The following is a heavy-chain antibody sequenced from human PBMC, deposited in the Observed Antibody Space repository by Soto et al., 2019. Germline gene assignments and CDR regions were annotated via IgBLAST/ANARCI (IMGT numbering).Heavy chain of an antibody. J-gene: IGHJ5*02. V-gene: IGHV1-18*01. Sequence: ASVTGDCKASGYSFPIYGSSWVRQTPGQGLEWMGWSVAYNFNTNYADNLQGRVTMTPATSTRTAYMELGSLRFDDTAVYYCAKAPFDIRGNNRWFAPWGQGTLVTVSS. D-gene: IGHD1-20*01. CDR2: SVAYNFNT. CDR1: GYSFPIYG. CDR3: AKAPFDIRGNNRWFAP.